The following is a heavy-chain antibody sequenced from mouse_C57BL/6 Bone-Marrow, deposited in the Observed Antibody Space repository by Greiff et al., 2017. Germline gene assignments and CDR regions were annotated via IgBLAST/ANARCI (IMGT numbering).Heavy chain of an antibody. V-gene: IGHV1-63*01. CDR1: GYTFTNYW. CDR3: ARWGCYWYFDV. J-gene: IGHJ1*03. CDR2: IYPGGGYT. Sequence: QVQLQQSGAELVRPGTSVKMSCKASGYTFTNYWIGWAKQRPGHGLEWIGDIYPGGGYTNYNEKFKGKATMTADKSSSTAYMQFSSLTSEDSAIYYCARWGCYWYFDVWGTGTTVTVSS.